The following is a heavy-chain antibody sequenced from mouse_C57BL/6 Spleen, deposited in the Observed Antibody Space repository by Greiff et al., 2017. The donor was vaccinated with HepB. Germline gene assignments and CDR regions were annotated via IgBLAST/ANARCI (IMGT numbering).Heavy chain of an antibody. D-gene: IGHD2-3*01. CDR2: ISGGGGNT. CDR3: ARQGDGYYLYYAMDY. CDR1: GFTFSSYT. Sequence: EVKLMESGGGLVKPGGSLKLSCAASGFTFSSYTMSWVRQTPEKRLEWVATISGGGGNTYYPDSVKGRFTISKDNAKNTLYLHMSSLRSEDTALYYCARQGDGYYLYYAMDYWGQGTSVTVSS. J-gene: IGHJ4*01. V-gene: IGHV5-9*01.